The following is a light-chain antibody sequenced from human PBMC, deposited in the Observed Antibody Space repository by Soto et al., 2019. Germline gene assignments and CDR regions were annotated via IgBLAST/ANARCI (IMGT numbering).Light chain of an antibody. CDR1: QAIRTA. J-gene: IGKJ1*01. CDR3: LLDFSYFWA. Sequence: AIQLSQSPSSLSSSVLDSLTITCRASQAIRTALGWYQQKPGKPPKLLIYAASTLQGGVPPRFSGSGSGTDFTLTISSLQPEDFATYYCLLDFSYFWAFGQGTKVDIK. CDR2: AAS. V-gene: IGKV1-6*01.